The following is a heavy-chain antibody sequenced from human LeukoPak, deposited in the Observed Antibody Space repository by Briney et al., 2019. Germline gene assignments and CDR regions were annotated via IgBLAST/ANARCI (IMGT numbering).Heavy chain of an antibody. Sequence: PSETLSLTCTVSGGSISSGGYYWSWIRQHPGKGLEWIGEINHSGSTNYNPSLKSRVTISVDTSKNQFSLKLSSVTAADTAVYYCARGRSWYGDWFDPWGQGTLVTVSS. J-gene: IGHJ5*02. D-gene: IGHD6-13*01. CDR1: GGSISSGGYY. CDR2: INHSGST. CDR3: ARGRSWYGDWFDP. V-gene: IGHV4-39*07.